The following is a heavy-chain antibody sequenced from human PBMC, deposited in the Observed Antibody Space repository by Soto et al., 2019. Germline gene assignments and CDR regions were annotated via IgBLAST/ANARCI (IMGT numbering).Heavy chain of an antibody. CDR3: ARGKEIAARFDY. Sequence: EVQLVESGGCLVQPGGSLRLSCAASGFTFSSYWISWVRQAPGKGLEWVANIKQDGSEKYYVDSVKGRFTISRDNAKNSLYLQMNSLRAEDTAVYYCARGKEIAARFDYCGQGTLVTVSS. D-gene: IGHD6-6*01. CDR1: GFTFSSYW. V-gene: IGHV3-7*03. CDR2: IKQDGSEK. J-gene: IGHJ4*02.